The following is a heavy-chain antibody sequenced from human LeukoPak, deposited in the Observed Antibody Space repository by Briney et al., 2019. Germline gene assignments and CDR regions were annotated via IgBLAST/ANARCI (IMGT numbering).Heavy chain of an antibody. J-gene: IGHJ6*03. V-gene: IGHV1-69*05. CDR1: GGTFSSYA. CDR3: ARVDRAPPRYYMDV. D-gene: IGHD6-6*01. Sequence: EASVKVSCKASGGTFSSYAISWVRQAPGQGLEWIGGIIPIFGTANYAQKFQGRVTITTDESTSTAYMELSSLRSEDTAVYYCARVDRAPPRYYMDVWGKGTTVTVSS. CDR2: IIPIFGTA.